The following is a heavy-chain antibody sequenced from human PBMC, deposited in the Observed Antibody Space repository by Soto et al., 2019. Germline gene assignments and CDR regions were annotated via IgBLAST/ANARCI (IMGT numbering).Heavy chain of an antibody. J-gene: IGHJ5*02. D-gene: IGHD4-17*01. CDR2: IYYTGNT. CDR3: ARHSHEDHGDPNWFDP. CDR1: GASISSNIYY. Sequence: QVQLQESGPGLMKPSETLSLTCTVSGASISSNIYYWGWIRQPPGKGLEWIGSIYYTGNTFYNPSLKSRVTLSVDTSENQFSLRLFSVTAADTAVYYCARHSHEDHGDPNWFDPWGQGTLVTVSS. V-gene: IGHV4-39*01.